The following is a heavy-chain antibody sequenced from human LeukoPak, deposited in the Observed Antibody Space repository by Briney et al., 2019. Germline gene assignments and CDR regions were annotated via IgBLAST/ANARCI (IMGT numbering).Heavy chain of an antibody. CDR1: GGSISSSSYY. D-gene: IGHD6-19*01. CDR2: IYYSGST. CDR3: ARLGIAVAGYYFDY. V-gene: IGHV4-39*01. Sequence: SETLSLTCTVSGGSISSSSYYWGWIRQPPGKGLEWTGSIYYSGSTYYNPSLKSRVTISVDTSKNQFSLKLSSVTAADTAVYYCARLGIAVAGYYFDYWGQGTLVTVSS. J-gene: IGHJ4*02.